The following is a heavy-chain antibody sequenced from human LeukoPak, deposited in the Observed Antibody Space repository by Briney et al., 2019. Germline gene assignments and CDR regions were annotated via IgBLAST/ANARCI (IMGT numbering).Heavy chain of an antibody. D-gene: IGHD3-10*01. V-gene: IGHV1-2*02. CDR1: GYTFTGYY. Sequence: GASVKVSCKASGYTFTGYYMHWVRQAPGQGLEWMGWINPNSGGTNYAQKFQGRVTMTRDTSISTAYMELSRLRSDDTAVYYCARDRVHGSGSLYYYYYYYMDVWGKGTTVTISS. J-gene: IGHJ6*03. CDR2: INPNSGGT. CDR3: ARDRVHGSGSLYYYYYYYMDV.